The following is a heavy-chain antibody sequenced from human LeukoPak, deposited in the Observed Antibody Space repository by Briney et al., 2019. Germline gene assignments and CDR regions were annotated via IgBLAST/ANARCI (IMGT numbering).Heavy chain of an antibody. CDR2: VSSTGGDK. V-gene: IGHV3-11*01. D-gene: IGHD3-10*01. Sequence: GGSLRLSCTGSGVTFEDYYLSWIRQAPGKGLEWISYVSSTGGDKFYADPVKGRFTISRDNARNSLYMEMNDLIAEDTAFYHCARGENGSFDHWGQGTLVIVSS. CDR1: GVTFEDYY. CDR3: ARGENGSFDH. J-gene: IGHJ4*02.